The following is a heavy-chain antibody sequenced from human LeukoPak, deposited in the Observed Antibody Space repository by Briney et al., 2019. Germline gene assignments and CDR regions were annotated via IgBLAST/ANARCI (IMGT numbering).Heavy chain of an antibody. CDR1: GGSISSSSYY. CDR3: ARLPRITIFGVVTRGYYFDY. CDR2: IYYSGST. D-gene: IGHD3-3*01. J-gene: IGHJ4*02. Sequence: SETLSLTCTVSGGSISSSSYYWGWIRQPPGKGLEWIGSIYYSGSTYYNPSLKSRVTISVDTSKNQFSLKLSSVTAADTAVYYCARLPRITIFGVVTRGYYFDYWGQGTLVTVSS. V-gene: IGHV4-39*01.